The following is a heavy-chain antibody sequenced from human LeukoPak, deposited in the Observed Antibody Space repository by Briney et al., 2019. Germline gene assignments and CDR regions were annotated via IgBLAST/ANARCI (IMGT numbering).Heavy chain of an antibody. CDR2: INPSGGST. CDR3: ARARRINDFDY. D-gene: IGHD5-24*01. Sequence: GASVKVSCKASGYTFTSYYMHWVRQAPGQGLEWMGIINPSGGSTSYAQKFQGRVTMTRDMSTSTVYMELSSLRSEDTAVYYCARARRINDFDYWGQGTLVTVSS. CDR1: GYTFTSYY. V-gene: IGHV1-46*01. J-gene: IGHJ4*02.